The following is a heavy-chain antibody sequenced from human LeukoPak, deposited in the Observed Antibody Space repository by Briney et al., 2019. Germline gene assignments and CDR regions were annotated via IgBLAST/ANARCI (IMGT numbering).Heavy chain of an antibody. J-gene: IGHJ5*02. CDR1: GGSISSYY. CDR3: ARTRVYCSSTSCYPSHFDP. Sequence: SETLSLTCSVSGGSISSYYWSWIRQPPGKGLEWIGYIYYSGSTNYNPSLKSRVTISVDTTKNQFSLKLSSVTAADTAVYYCARTRVYCSSTSCYPSHFDPWGQGTLVTVSS. V-gene: IGHV4-59*01. CDR2: IYYSGST. D-gene: IGHD2-2*01.